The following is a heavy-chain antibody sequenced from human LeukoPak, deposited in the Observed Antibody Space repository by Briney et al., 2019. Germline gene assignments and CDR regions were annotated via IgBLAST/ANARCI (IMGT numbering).Heavy chain of an antibody. D-gene: IGHD6-19*01. Sequence: SSVKVSCKASGGTFSSYAISWARQAPGQGLEWMGRIIPIFGIANYAQKFQGRVTITADKSTSTAYMELSSLRSEDTAVYYCAREETEGYSSGWYLGWFDPWGQGTLVTVSS. CDR1: GGTFSSYA. J-gene: IGHJ5*02. CDR2: IIPIFGIA. CDR3: AREETEGYSSGWYLGWFDP. V-gene: IGHV1-69*04.